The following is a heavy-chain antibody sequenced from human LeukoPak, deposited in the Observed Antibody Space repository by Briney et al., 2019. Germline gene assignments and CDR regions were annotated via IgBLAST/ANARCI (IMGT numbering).Heavy chain of an antibody. CDR1: GDSVSSNSGA. Sequence: SQTLSLTCAISGDSVSSNSGAWNWIRQSPSRGLEWLGRTYYRSKWYNDYAESVKSRINIKPDTSRNQFSLQLNAVPPEDTAVYYCVRDQAGLDYWGQGTLVTVSS. D-gene: IGHD6-13*01. V-gene: IGHV6-1*01. J-gene: IGHJ4*02. CDR2: TYYRSKWYN. CDR3: VRDQAGLDY.